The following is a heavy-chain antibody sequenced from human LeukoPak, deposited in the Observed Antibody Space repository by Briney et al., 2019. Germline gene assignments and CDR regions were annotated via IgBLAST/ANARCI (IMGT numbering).Heavy chain of an antibody. Sequence: SETLSLTCTVSGGSISTHYCNWVRQPAGKGLEWIGRIYTSGSTNYNPSLKSRVTMSVDTSKNQFSLKLSSVTAAETAVYYCAREGRYRYGYNEYHSYMDIWGKGTTVTVSS. CDR2: IYTSGST. CDR1: GGSISTHY. CDR3: AREGRYRYGYNEYHSYMDI. J-gene: IGHJ6*03. D-gene: IGHD5-24*01. V-gene: IGHV4-4*07.